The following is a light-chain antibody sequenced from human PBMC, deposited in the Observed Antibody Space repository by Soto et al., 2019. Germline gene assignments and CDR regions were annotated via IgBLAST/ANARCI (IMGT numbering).Light chain of an antibody. Sequence: QSVLTQPASVSGSPGQSITISCTGTSSDIGAYNYVSGYQQHPGKAPKLMIYDVSDRPSGVSNRFSGSKSGNTASLTISGLQAEDEADYSCASYASRKTVLFGGGTKVTVL. CDR1: SSDIGAYNY. CDR3: ASYASRKTVL. J-gene: IGLJ2*01. V-gene: IGLV2-14*03. CDR2: DVS.